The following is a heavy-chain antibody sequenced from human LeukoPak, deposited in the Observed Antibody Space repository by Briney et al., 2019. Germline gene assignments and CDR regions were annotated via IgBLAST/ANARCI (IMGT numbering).Heavy chain of an antibody. CDR3: ARDRGKGPENWFDP. CDR1: GGTFSSYA. CDR2: IIPIFGTA. V-gene: IGHV1-69*05. Sequence: SVKVSCKASGGTFSSYAISRVRQAPGQGLEWMGGIIPIFGTANYAQKFQGRVTITTDESTSTAYMELSSLRSEDTAVYYCARDRGKGPENWFDPWGQGTLVTVSS. J-gene: IGHJ5*02.